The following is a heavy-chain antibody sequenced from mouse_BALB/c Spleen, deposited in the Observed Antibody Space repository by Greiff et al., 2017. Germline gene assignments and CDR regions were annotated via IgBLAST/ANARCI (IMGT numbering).Heavy chain of an antibody. V-gene: IGHV1-18*01. D-gene: IGHD3-1*01. CDR2: INPNNGGT. CDR1: GYTFTEYT. CDR3: ARKKDTARAWFAY. Sequence: VQLKESGPELVKPGASVKISCKTSGYTFTEYTMHWVKQSHGKSLEWIGGINPNNGGTSYNQKFKGKATLTVDKSSSTAYMELRSLTSEDSAVYYCARKKDTARAWFAYWGQGTLVTVSA. J-gene: IGHJ3*01.